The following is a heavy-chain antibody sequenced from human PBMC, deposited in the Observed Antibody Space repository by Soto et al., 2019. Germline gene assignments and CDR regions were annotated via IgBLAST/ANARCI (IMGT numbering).Heavy chain of an antibody. J-gene: IGHJ4*02. CDR1: GDSGSSNSSA. D-gene: IGHD2-15*01. CDR2: TYYRSRWFN. CDR3: ARTPQAAFRLFDY. V-gene: IGHV6-1*01. Sequence: SQSLSLTCAISGDSGSSNSSAWNWIRQSPSRGLEWLGRTYYRSRWFNDYAESMKGRITINPDTSRNQFSLQVNSVTPEDTAVYYCARTPQAAFRLFDYWGQGTRVTVSS.